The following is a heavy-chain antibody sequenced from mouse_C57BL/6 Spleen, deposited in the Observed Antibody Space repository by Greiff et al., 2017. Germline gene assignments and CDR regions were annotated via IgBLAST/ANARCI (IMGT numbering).Heavy chain of an antibody. V-gene: IGHV1-55*01. Sequence: QVQLQQPGAELVKPGASVKMSCKASGYTFTSYWITWVKQRPGQGLEWIGDIYPGSGSTNYNEKFKSKATLTVDTSSSTAYMQLSSLTSEDSAVYYCARDWGYYYGSDYWGQGTTLTVSS. CDR2: IYPGSGST. CDR1: GYTFTSYW. D-gene: IGHD1-1*01. J-gene: IGHJ2*01. CDR3: ARDWGYYYGSDY.